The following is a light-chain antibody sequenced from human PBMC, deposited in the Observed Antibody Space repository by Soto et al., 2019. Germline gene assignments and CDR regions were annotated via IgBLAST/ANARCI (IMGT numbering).Light chain of an antibody. CDR1: QSVSSTY. V-gene: IGKV3-20*01. CDR3: QRYGISPCP. J-gene: IGKJ2*02. Sequence: EMVLTQSPGTLSLSPGERATLSCRASQSVSSTYLAWYQQKPGQAPRLLIYVASSRATGNPDRFSGSGSGTDFTLTISRLEPEDFTVYYCQRYGISPCPFGQGNKLEI. CDR2: VAS.